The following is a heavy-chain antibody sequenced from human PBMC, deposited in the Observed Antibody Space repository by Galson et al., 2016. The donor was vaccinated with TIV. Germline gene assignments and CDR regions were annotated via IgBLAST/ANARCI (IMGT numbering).Heavy chain of an antibody. CDR3: VRAIATLGSF. CDR2: IKQDGSEI. D-gene: IGHD6-13*01. V-gene: IGHV3-7*03. J-gene: IGHJ4*02. CDR1: GFSISDYW. Sequence: SLRLSCAASGFSISDYWMNWVRQAPGKGLEWVANIKQDGSEIYYVDAVKGRLTISRDNDKNSVVLQMNSLRAEDTAVYYCVRAIATLGSFWGQGTLVTVSS.